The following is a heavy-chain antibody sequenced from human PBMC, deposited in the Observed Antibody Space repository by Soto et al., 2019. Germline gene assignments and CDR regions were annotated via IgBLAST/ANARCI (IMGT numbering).Heavy chain of an antibody. CDR3: ARDHAGYSYGFDY. J-gene: IGHJ4*02. D-gene: IGHD5-18*01. CDR1: GYTFTSYA. V-gene: IGHV1-3*01. Sequence: ASVKVSCQASGYTFTSYAMHWVRQAPGQRLEWMGWINAGNGNTKYSQKFQGRVTITRDTSASTAYMELSSLRSEDTAVYYCARDHAGYSYGFDYWGQGTLVTVSS. CDR2: INAGNGNT.